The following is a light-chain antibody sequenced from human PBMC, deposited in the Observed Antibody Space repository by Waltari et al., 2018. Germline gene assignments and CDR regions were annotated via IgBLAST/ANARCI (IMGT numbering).Light chain of an antibody. V-gene: IGKV1-NL1*01. CDR2: AAS. CDR1: QGISSS. Sequence: DIQMTQSPSSLSASVGDRVTITCRASQGISSSLAWYQQRPGKAPKLLLYAASTLESGVPSRFSGSGSGADYTLTISSLQPEDFATYYCQQYYSTPYTFGQGTKLEIK. J-gene: IGKJ2*01. CDR3: QQYYSTPYT.